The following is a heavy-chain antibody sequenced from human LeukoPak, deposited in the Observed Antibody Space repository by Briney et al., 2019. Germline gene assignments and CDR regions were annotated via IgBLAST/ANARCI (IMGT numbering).Heavy chain of an antibody. Sequence: PSETLSLTCTVSGGSISSYYWSWIRQPPGKGLEWIGYIYYSGSTNYNPSLKSRVTISVDTSKNQFSLKLSSVTAADTAVYYCANSPGIAAASDNWGQGTLVTVSS. CDR2: IYYSGST. CDR1: GGSISSYY. V-gene: IGHV4-59*12. CDR3: ANSPGIAAASDN. D-gene: IGHD6-13*01. J-gene: IGHJ4*02.